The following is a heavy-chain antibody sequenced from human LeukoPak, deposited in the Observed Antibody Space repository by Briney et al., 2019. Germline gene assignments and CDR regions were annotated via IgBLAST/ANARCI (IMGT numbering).Heavy chain of an antibody. V-gene: IGHV5-51*01. CDR1: GYSFTSYW. D-gene: IGHD3-22*01. CDR3: ARPIPDSYDSSGYYYYFDY. Sequence: GESLKISCKGSGYSFTSYWIRCVRPMPGKGLEWMGIIYPGDSDTRYSPSFQGQVPISADKSISTAYLQWSSLKASDTAMYYCARPIPDSYDSSGYYYYFDYWGQGTLVTVSS. J-gene: IGHJ4*02. CDR2: IYPGDSDT.